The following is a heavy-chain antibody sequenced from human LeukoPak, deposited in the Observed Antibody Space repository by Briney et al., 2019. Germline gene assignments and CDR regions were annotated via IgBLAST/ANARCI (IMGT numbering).Heavy chain of an antibody. D-gene: IGHD6-19*01. CDR1: GGSISSSSYY. Sequence: SETLSLTCTVSGGSISSSSYYWGWIRQPPGKGLEWIGSIYYSGSTYYNPSLKSRVTISVDTSKNQFSLNVSSVTAADTAVYYCARAKQWLPFDYRGQGTLVTVSS. V-gene: IGHV4-39*07. CDR2: IYYSGST. J-gene: IGHJ4*02. CDR3: ARAKQWLPFDY.